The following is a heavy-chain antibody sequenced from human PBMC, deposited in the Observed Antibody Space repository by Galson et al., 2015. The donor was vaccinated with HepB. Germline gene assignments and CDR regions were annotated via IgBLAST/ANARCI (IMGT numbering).Heavy chain of an antibody. J-gene: IGHJ6*02. CDR3: ARDPATEYCSSTSCYSDYGMDV. CDR1: GGTFRSYA. Sequence: SVKVSCKASGGTFRSYAINWVRQAPGQGLEWMGGIIPIFGTANYAQKFYGRVTITADESTTTAYMELSSLRSEDTAVYYCARDPATEYCSSTSCYSDYGMDVWGQGTTVTVSS. V-gene: IGHV1-69*13. D-gene: IGHD2-2*01. CDR2: IIPIFGTA.